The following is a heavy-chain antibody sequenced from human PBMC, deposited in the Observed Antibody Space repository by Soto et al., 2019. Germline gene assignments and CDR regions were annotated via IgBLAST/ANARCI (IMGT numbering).Heavy chain of an antibody. Sequence: NPSETLSLTCAVSGVSIHNSHSFWGWIRQPPGKGLEFIVNVYYSGGAHYNPSFKSRVTISVDTATNQVSLRMSSVTAADTAVYFCGRVVEGATRHTDFDSWGQGTLVTV. CDR1: GVSIHNSHSF. CDR3: GRVVEGATRHTDFDS. D-gene: IGHD2-21*01. J-gene: IGHJ5*01. CDR2: VYYSGGA. V-gene: IGHV4-39*01.